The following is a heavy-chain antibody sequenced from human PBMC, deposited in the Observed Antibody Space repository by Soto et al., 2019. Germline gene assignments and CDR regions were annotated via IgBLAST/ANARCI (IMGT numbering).Heavy chain of an antibody. Sequence: GPSVKVSCKASGYTFTNYDVAWVRRAPGQGLQWMGWISFSKGKTYYEQSFQGRVTMTTDTVTTTGYVEVRSLRSDDTAVYYCARKGYIGNFGLDVWGQGTTVTVFS. D-gene: IGHD5-12*01. J-gene: IGHJ6*02. CDR2: ISFSKGKT. V-gene: IGHV1-18*01. CDR3: ARKGYIGNFGLDV. CDR1: GYTFTNYD.